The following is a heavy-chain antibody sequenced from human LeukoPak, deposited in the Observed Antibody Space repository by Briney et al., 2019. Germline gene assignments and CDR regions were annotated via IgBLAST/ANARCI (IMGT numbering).Heavy chain of an antibody. CDR2: ISYDGNNK. J-gene: IGHJ6*02. Sequence: QPGRSLGLSCAASGFTFSSYAMHWVRQAPGKGLEWVAVISYDGNNKYYADSVKGRFTISRDNSKNTLYLQMNSLRAEDTAVYYCARDSPDVWGQGTTVTVSS. V-gene: IGHV3-30*04. CDR1: GFTFSSYA. CDR3: ARDSPDV.